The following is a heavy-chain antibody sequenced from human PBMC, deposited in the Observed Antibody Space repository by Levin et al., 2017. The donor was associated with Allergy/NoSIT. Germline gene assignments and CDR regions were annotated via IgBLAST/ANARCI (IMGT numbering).Heavy chain of an antibody. Sequence: KISCKASGGTFSSYAISWVRQAPGQGLEWMGGIIPIFGTANYAQKFQGRVTITADKSTSTAYMELSSLRSEDTAVYYCARGDILTGYYWSYFDYWGQGTLVTVSS. V-gene: IGHV1-69*06. D-gene: IGHD3-9*01. CDR3: ARGDILTGYYWSYFDY. J-gene: IGHJ4*02. CDR1: GGTFSSYA. CDR2: IIPIFGTA.